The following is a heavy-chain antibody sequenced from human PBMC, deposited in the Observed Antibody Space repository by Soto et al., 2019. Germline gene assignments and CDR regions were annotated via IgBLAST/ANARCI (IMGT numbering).Heavy chain of an antibody. V-gene: IGHV1-69*01. D-gene: IGHD2-2*01. CDR3: ARSQGSSTSLEIYYYYYYGMDV. Sequence: QVQLVQSGAEVKKPGSSVKVSCKASGGTFSSNAISWVRQAPGQGLEWMGGIIPISGTANYAQEFQGRVTITADESTSTVYMELSSLRSEDTAVYYCARSQGSSTSLEIYYYYYYGMDVCGQGTTVTVSS. J-gene: IGHJ6*02. CDR2: IIPISGTA. CDR1: GGTFSSNA.